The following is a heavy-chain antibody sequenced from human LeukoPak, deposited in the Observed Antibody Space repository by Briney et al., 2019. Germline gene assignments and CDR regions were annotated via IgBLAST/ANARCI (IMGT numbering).Heavy chain of an antibody. CDR1: GFTFSSYA. V-gene: IGHV3-30*04. J-gene: IGHJ3*02. Sequence: PGGSLRLSCAASGFTFSSYAMHWVRQAPGKGLEWVAVIRYDGSNKYYADSVKGRFTISRDNSKNTLYLQMNSLRAEDTAVYYCARDKFYSYGFRVAFDIWGQGTMVTVSS. D-gene: IGHD5-18*01. CDR3: ARDKFYSYGFRVAFDI. CDR2: IRYDGSNK.